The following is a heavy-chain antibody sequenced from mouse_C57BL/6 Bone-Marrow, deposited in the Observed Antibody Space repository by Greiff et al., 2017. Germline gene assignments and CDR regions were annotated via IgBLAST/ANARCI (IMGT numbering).Heavy chain of an antibody. Sequence: QVQLKQSGAELVKPGASVKLSCKASGYTFTSYWMHWVKQRPGRGLEWIGRIDPNSGGTKYNEKFKSKATLTVYKPSSTAYMQLSSLTSEDSAVYYCARSGITTVVATRGLAYWGQGTLVTVSA. V-gene: IGHV1-72*01. CDR1: GYTFTSYW. J-gene: IGHJ3*01. CDR3: ARSGITTVVATRGLAY. CDR2: IDPNSGGT. D-gene: IGHD1-1*01.